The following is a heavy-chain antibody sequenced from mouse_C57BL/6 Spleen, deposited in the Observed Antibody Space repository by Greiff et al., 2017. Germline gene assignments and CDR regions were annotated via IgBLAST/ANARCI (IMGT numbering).Heavy chain of an antibody. CDR1: GYAFTNYL. J-gene: IGHJ4*01. V-gene: IGHV1-54*01. Sequence: QVQLQQSGAELVRPGTSVKVSCKASGYAFTNYLIEWVKQRPGQGLEWIGVINPGSGGTNYNEKFKGKATLTADKSSSTAYMQLSSLTSEDSAVYFCARWRDGSSPYYAMDYWGQGTSGTVSS. CDR2: INPGSGGT. D-gene: IGHD1-1*01. CDR3: ARWRDGSSPYYAMDY.